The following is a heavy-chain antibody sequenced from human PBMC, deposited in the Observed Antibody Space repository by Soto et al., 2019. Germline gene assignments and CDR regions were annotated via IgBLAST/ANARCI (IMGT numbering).Heavy chain of an antibody. CDR1: GGSISSGSYY. CDR2: IYYSGST. CDR3: ATRTDYYYGSGSLGGMDV. D-gene: IGHD3-10*01. J-gene: IGHJ6*02. Sequence: QVQLQESGPGLVKPSQTLSLTCTVSGGSISSGSYYWSWIRQLPGKGLEWIGYIYYSGSTYYNPSLKSRVTISVDTSKNPFSLKLNSVPAADTAVYYCATRTDYYYGSGSLGGMDVWGQGTTVTVSS. V-gene: IGHV4-31*03.